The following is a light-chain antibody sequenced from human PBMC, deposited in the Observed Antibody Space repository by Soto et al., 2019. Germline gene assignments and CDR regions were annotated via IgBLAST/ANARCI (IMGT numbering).Light chain of an antibody. V-gene: IGLV2-14*02. CDR3: SSYTTTDPYV. J-gene: IGLJ1*01. Sequence: QSALTQPASVSGSPGQSITISCTGTSSDVGSYNLVSWYQQHPGKAPKLMIYEGSKRPSGVSDRFSGSKSGTTASLTISGLQAEDEADYYCSSYTTTDPYVFGTGTKVTVL. CDR2: EGS. CDR1: SSDVGSYNL.